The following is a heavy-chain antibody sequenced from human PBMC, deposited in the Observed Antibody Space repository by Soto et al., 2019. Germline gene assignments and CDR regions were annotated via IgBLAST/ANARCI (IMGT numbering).Heavy chain of an antibody. V-gene: IGHV3-64*01. D-gene: IGHD2-15*01. J-gene: IGHJ3*02. CDR3: ARVKVVVAATPRLNAFDI. Sequence: EVQLVESGGGLVQPGGSLRLSCAASGFTFSSYAMHWVRQAPGKGLEYVSAISSNGGSTYYANSVKGRFTISRDNSKNTLYLQMGSLRAEDMAVYYCARVKVVVAATPRLNAFDIWGQGTMVTVSS. CDR2: ISSNGGST. CDR1: GFTFSSYA.